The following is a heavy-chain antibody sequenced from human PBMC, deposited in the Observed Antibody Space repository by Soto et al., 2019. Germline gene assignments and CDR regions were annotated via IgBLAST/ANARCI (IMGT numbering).Heavy chain of an antibody. J-gene: IGHJ4*02. CDR3: AKGCNTPYCFCLVN. Sequence: QVHLVESGGGVVQPGRSLRLSCSASAFTFNNCAMHWVRQAPGNGREWVAIISDDGNHKNYVDSVKGRFTISRYNSKNTLYLQMASLRPADTAVYVCAKGCNTPYCFCLVNWGQGTMVTVSS. CDR1: AFTFNNCA. V-gene: IGHV3-30*18. D-gene: IGHD2-21*02. CDR2: ISDDGNHK.